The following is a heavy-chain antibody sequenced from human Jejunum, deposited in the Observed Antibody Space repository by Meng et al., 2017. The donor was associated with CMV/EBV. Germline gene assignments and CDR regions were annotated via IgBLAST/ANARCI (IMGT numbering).Heavy chain of an antibody. Sequence: QVQLVQSGAAVKKPGASVKGYCQASGYTFTGYYMHWVRQAPGQGLEWMGWINPNSGGTNYAQKFQGWVTMTRDTSISTAYMELSRLRSDDTAVYYCARDWEGSWAVFDYWGQGTLVTVSS. D-gene: IGHD6-13*01. J-gene: IGHJ4*02. CDR2: INPNSGGT. CDR3: ARDWEGSWAVFDY. CDR1: GYTFTGYY. V-gene: IGHV1-2*04.